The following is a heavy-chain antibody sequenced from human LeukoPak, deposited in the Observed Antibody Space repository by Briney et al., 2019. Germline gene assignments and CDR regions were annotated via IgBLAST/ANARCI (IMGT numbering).Heavy chain of an antibody. D-gene: IGHD2/OR15-2a*01. Sequence: PGGSLRLSCAASGFTVSSNYMGWVRQAPGKGLEWVSVIYSGGGTYYTDSVKGRFTISRDNSKSTLYLQMNSLRAVDTAVYYCARISLGAFDIWGQGTMVTVSS. J-gene: IGHJ3*02. CDR3: ARISLGAFDI. CDR2: IYSGGGT. CDR1: GFTVSSNY. V-gene: IGHV3-53*01.